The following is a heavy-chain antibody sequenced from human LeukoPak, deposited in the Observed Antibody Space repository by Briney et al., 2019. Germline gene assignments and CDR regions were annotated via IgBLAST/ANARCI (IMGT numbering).Heavy chain of an antibody. Sequence: SETLSLTCTVSGVSITSNRYWGWIRQPPGKGLEWIGSIFYSGTTYYNPSLKSRPTISLDTSKNQFSLKLSSVTAADTAVYYCARARSGKWGFDYWGQGTLVTVSS. J-gene: IGHJ4*02. V-gene: IGHV4-39*02. D-gene: IGHD1-26*01. CDR2: IFYSGTT. CDR3: ARARSGKWGFDY. CDR1: GVSITSNRY.